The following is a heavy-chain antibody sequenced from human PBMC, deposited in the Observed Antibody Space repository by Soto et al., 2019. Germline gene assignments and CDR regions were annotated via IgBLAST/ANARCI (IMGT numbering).Heavy chain of an antibody. CDR1: GDSVSSNSAA. D-gene: IGHD2-15*01. V-gene: IGHV6-1*01. Sequence: SQTLSLTCAISGDSVSSNSAAWNWIRQSPSRGLEWRGRTYYRSKWYNDYAVSVKSRITINPDTSKNQFSLQLNSVTPEDTAVYYCARFREVVVAADYYYGMDVWGQGTTVTVSS. CDR3: ARFREVVVAADYYYGMDV. J-gene: IGHJ6*02. CDR2: TYYRSKWYN.